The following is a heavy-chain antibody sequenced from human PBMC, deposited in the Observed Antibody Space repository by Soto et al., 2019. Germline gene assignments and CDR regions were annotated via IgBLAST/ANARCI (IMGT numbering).Heavy chain of an antibody. CDR2: IYYSGST. CDR1: GGSISSSSYY. V-gene: IGHV4-39*01. Sequence: SETLSLTCTVSGGSISSSSYYWGWIRQPPGKGLEWIGSIYYSGSTYYNPSLKSRVTISVDTSKNQFSLKLSSVTAADTAVYYCARQDYDYVWGSYRRNWKGYYFDYWGQGTLVTVSS. J-gene: IGHJ4*02. CDR3: ARQDYDYVWGSYRRNWKGYYFDY. D-gene: IGHD3-16*02.